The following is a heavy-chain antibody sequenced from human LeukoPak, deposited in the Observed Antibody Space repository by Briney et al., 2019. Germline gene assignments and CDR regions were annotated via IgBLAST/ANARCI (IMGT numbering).Heavy chain of an antibody. CDR3: ATTQGNYYDRNHAFDI. CDR1: GFTFSSYG. J-gene: IGHJ3*02. D-gene: IGHD1-14*01. CDR2: ISGSGGST. Sequence: GGTLRLSCAASGFTFSSYGMSWVRQAPGKGLEWVSAISGSGGSTYYADSVKGRFTISRDNSKDTLYLQMNSLRAEDTAVYYCATTQGNYYDRNHAFDIWGQGTMVTVSS. V-gene: IGHV3-23*01.